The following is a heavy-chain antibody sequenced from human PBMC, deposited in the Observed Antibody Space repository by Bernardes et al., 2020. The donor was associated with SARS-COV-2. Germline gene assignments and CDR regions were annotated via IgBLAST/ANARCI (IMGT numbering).Heavy chain of an antibody. CDR3: ARGGDQYYYYYYGMDV. D-gene: IGHD4-17*01. Sequence: SETLSLTCAVYGGSFSGYYWSWIRQPPGKGLEWIGEINHSGSTNYNPSLKSRVTISVDTSKNQFSLKLSSVTAADTAVYYCARGGDQYYYYYYGMDVWGQGTTVTVSS. CDR1: GGSFSGYY. V-gene: IGHV4-34*01. J-gene: IGHJ6*02. CDR2: INHSGST.